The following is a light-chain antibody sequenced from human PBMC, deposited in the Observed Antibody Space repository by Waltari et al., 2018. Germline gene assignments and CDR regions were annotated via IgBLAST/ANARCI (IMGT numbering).Light chain of an antibody. J-gene: IGKJ4*02. V-gene: IGKV1-5*03. CDR3: QHYHHIPAT. Sequence: DIQMTQSPSTLSASVGDRVAITCRASQSISSRLAWYQQKPGKAPKLLIWKASNLYSGVPSRFSGSGSGTEFTLTISSLQAEDVAVYCCQHYHHIPATFGGGTKVEIK. CDR2: KAS. CDR1: QSISSR.